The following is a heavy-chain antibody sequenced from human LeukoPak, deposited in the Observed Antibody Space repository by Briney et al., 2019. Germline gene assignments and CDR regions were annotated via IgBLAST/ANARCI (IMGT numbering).Heavy chain of an antibody. CDR1: GGSISSSSYY. Sequence: SETLSLTCTVSGGSISSSSYYWGWIRQPPGKGLEWIGSIYYSGSTYYNPPLKSRVTISVDTSKNQFSLKLSSVTAADTAVYYCARDPYYYGSGSSNGYWGQGTLVTVSS. V-gene: IGHV4-39*07. D-gene: IGHD3-10*01. CDR2: IYYSGST. CDR3: ARDPYYYGSGSSNGY. J-gene: IGHJ4*02.